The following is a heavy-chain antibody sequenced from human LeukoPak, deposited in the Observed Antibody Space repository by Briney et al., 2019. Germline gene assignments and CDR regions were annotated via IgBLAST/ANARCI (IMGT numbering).Heavy chain of an antibody. CDR3: ARTGPHYYYGMDA. J-gene: IGHJ6*02. D-gene: IGHD3-9*01. CDR1: GGSITSSSYY. Sequence: SETLSLTCTVSGGSITSSSYYWGWIRQPPGKGLEWIGSIYYSGSTYYNPSLKSRVTISVDTSKNQFSLKLSSVTAADTAVYYCARTGPHYYYGMDAWGQGTTVTVSS. CDR2: IYYSGST. V-gene: IGHV4-39*07.